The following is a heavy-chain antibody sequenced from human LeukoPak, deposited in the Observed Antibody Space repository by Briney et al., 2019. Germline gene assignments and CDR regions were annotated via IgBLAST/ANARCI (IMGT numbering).Heavy chain of an antibody. CDR3: AGDPLTSTWSPYYFTLDV. V-gene: IGHV1-18*01. CDR2: ISAYDGGT. Sequence: ASVKVSCKASGYSFTSYAYNWVRQAPGQGLEWMGWISAYDGGTKYAQDLQGRVTMTTDTSTRTAYMELTRLTSDDTAVYYCAGDPLTSTWSPYYFTLDVWGQGTTVSVSS. D-gene: IGHD6-13*01. CDR1: GYSFTSYA. J-gene: IGHJ6*02.